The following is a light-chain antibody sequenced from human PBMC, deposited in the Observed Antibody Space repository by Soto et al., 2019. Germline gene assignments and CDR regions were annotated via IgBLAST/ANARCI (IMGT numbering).Light chain of an antibody. Sequence: DIVMTQSPDSLAVSLGERDTINCKSSQSVLYSSNNKNYLAWYQQKPGQPPKLLIYWASTRESGVPDRFSGSGSGTDFTLTISSLQAEDVAVYYCQQYYNTPSYTFGQGTKLEIK. CDR2: WAS. J-gene: IGKJ2*01. CDR3: QQYYNTPSYT. V-gene: IGKV4-1*01. CDR1: QSVLYSSNNKNY.